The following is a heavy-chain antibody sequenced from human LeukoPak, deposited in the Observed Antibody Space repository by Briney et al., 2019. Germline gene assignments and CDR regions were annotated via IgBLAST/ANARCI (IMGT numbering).Heavy chain of an antibody. D-gene: IGHD3-22*01. CDR1: GGSISSGGYS. V-gene: IGHV4-30-2*01. Sequence: PSQTLSLTCAVSGGSISSGGYSWSWIRQPPGKGLEWIGYIYHSGSTFYNPSLKSRVTISVDTSKNQFSLKLSSVTAADTAVYYCARVYYYDSSGYYYLRHFDYWGQGTLVTVSS. CDR2: IYHSGST. J-gene: IGHJ4*02. CDR3: ARVYYYDSSGYYYLRHFDY.